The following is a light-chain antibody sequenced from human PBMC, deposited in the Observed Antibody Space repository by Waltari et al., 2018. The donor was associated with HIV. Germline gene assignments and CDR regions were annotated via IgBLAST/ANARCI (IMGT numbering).Light chain of an antibody. Sequence: NFMLTQPHSVSESPGKTVTISCTRSSGSIASNYVQWYQQRPGSAPTTVISEDNQRPSGGPDRFSGSIDTSSNSASLSISGLKTEDEADYYCQSYDSSNVVFGGGTKLTVL. CDR3: QSYDSSNVV. CDR2: EDN. V-gene: IGLV6-57*03. CDR1: SGSIASNY. J-gene: IGLJ2*01.